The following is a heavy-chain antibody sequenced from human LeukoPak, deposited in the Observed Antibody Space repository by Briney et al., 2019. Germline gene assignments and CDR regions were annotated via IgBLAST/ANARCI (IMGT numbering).Heavy chain of an antibody. CDR1: GGSISSYY. D-gene: IGHD5-18*01. CDR3: ARRWAGDILMVTAWDYYYMDV. CDR2: IYTSGST. Sequence: SETLSLTCTVSGGSISSYYWSWIRQPPGKGLEWIGYIYTSGSTNYNPSLKSRVTISVDTSKNQFSLKLSSVTAADTAVYYCARRWAGDILMVTAWDYYYMDVWGKGTTVTVSS. V-gene: IGHV4-4*09. J-gene: IGHJ6*03.